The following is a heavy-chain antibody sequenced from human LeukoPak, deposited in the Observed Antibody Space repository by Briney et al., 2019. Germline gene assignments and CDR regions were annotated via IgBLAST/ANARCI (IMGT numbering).Heavy chain of an antibody. D-gene: IGHD2-15*01. J-gene: IGHJ4*02. V-gene: IGHV1-2*02. CDR1: GYTFTGYY. Sequence: ASVKVSCKASGYTFTGYYMHWVRQAPGQGLEWMGWINPNSGGTNYAQKFQGRVTMTRDTSISTAYMELSSLRSEDTAVYYCARALDCSGGSCYSSSDYWGQGTLVTVSS. CDR3: ARALDCSGGSCYSSSDY. CDR2: INPNSGGT.